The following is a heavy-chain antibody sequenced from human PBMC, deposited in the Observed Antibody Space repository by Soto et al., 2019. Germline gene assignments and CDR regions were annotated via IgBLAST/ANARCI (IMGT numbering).Heavy chain of an antibody. Sequence: EVQLVESGGALVQPGGSLRLSCVASRFTFGDYPMNWVRQAPGKGLEWVSGISDTSIDTYYADSVKGRFTISRDNSQSMLFLHMSSLRAEDTALYYCAKTAATPFGDFVFDRWGQGTLVTVSS. D-gene: IGHD4-17*01. CDR2: ISDTSIDT. V-gene: IGHV3-23*04. CDR1: RFTFGDYP. J-gene: IGHJ5*02. CDR3: AKTAATPFGDFVFDR.